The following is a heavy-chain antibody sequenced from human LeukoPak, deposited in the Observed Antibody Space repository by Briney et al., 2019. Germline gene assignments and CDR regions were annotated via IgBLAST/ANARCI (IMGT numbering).Heavy chain of an antibody. Sequence: SETLSLTCAVYGGSFSGYYWSWIRQPPGKGLEWIGEINHSGSTNYNPSLKSRVTISVDTSKNQFSLELSSVTAADTAMYYCARGSEYDYVWGSYRSPLDYWGQGTLVTVSS. CDR3: ARGSEYDYVWGSYRSPLDY. V-gene: IGHV4-34*01. J-gene: IGHJ4*02. CDR1: GGSFSGYY. CDR2: INHSGST. D-gene: IGHD3-16*02.